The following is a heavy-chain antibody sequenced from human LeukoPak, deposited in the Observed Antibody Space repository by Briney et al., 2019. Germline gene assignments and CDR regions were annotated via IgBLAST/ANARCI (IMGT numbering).Heavy chain of an antibody. CDR1: GFTFSSYG. J-gene: IGHJ6*02. Sequence: GGSLRLSCAASGFTFSSYGMHWVRQAPGKGLEWVAFIRYDGSNKYYADSVKGRFTISRDNSKNTLYLQMNSLRAEDTAVYYCAKAPSITMVRGLISYYYGMDVWGQGITVTVSS. CDR2: IRYDGSNK. D-gene: IGHD3-10*01. V-gene: IGHV3-30*02. CDR3: AKAPSITMVRGLISYYYGMDV.